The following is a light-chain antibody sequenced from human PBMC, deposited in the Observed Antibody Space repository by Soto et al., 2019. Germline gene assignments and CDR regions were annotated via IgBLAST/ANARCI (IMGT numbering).Light chain of an antibody. Sequence: EVVLAQSPGTLSLSPGERVTLSCRASQSVRSTYLAWYQQKPGQAPRLLIFGASNRATGIPDRFSGSGSGTDFTLTISRLEPEDFAVYYCQQYGSPVWTFGPGTKVDIK. CDR1: QSVRSTY. V-gene: IGKV3-20*01. CDR3: QQYGSPVWT. J-gene: IGKJ1*01. CDR2: GAS.